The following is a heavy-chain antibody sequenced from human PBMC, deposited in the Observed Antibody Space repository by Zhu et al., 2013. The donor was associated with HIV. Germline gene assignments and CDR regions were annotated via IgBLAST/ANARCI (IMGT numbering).Heavy chain of an antibody. CDR3: ARANYGDYVFFVDY. J-gene: IGHJ4*02. Sequence: QVQMVQSGAEVKKPGASVKVSCKASGYTFTGYYLHWVRQAPGQGLEWMGWINPNIGGTNYAQKFQGRVTMTRDTSISTAYMELSRLRSDDTAVYYCARANYGDYVFFVDYWGQGTLVTVSS. V-gene: IGHV1-2*02. CDR1: GYTFTGYY. D-gene: IGHD4-17*01. CDR2: INPNIGGT.